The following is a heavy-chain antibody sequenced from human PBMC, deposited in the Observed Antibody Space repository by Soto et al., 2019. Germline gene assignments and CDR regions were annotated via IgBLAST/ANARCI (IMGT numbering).Heavy chain of an antibody. CDR2: IGVVGDT. D-gene: IGHD3-10*01. J-gene: IGHJ5*02. V-gene: IGHV3-13*01. CDR1: VFILSNYD. Sequence: PGWSLRLSCASSVFILSNYDVHWVRQTSGHGLEWVARIGVVGDTNYSGSVKGRFTISRQNARNSFFLQMNSLIAGDTAVYFCVRGLPGGFDPWGQGTLVTVSS. CDR3: VRGLPGGFDP.